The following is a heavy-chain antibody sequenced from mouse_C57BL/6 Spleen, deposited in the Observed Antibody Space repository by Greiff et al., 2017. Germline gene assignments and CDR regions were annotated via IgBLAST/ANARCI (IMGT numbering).Heavy chain of an antibody. Sequence: QVQLQQPGAELARPGTSVKLSCKASGYTFTSYWMHWVKQRPGQGLEWIGMIDPSDSYTNYNQKFKGKATLTVNTSSSTAYMQRSSLTSEDSAVYYCARRYSNYYDFDYWGQGTTLTVSS. CDR2: IDPSDSYT. J-gene: IGHJ2*01. V-gene: IGHV1-59*01. CDR1: GYTFTSYW. D-gene: IGHD2-5*01. CDR3: ARRYSNYYDFDY.